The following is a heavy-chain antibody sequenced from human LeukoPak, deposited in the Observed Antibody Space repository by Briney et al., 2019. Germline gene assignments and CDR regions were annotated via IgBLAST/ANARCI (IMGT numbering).Heavy chain of an antibody. CDR1: GFTFSSYA. CDR3: AKYGDYVFMFDP. Sequence: GGSLRLSCAASGFTFSSYAMSWVRQAPGKGLEWVSAINGSGGSTYYADSVKGRFTISRDNSKNTLYLQMNSLRAEDTAVYYCAKYGDYVFMFDPWGQGTLVTVSS. J-gene: IGHJ5*02. V-gene: IGHV3-23*01. CDR2: INGSGGST. D-gene: IGHD4-17*01.